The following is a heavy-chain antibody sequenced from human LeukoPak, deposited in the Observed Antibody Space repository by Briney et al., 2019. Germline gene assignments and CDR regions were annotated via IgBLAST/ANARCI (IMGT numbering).Heavy chain of an antibody. D-gene: IGHD4-11*01. CDR2: IYYSGST. Sequence: PSETLSLTCTVSGRFISSYCWSWIRQPPGKGLEWIGYIYYSGSTNYNPSLKSRVTISVDTSKNQFSLKLSTVTAADTAVYYCARGVTTVSYYYMDVWGKGTTVTVSS. V-gene: IGHV4-59*01. CDR1: GRFISSYC. CDR3: ARGVTTVSYYYMDV. J-gene: IGHJ6*03.